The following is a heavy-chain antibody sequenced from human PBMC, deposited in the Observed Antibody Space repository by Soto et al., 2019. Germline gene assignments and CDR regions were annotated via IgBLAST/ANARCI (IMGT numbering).Heavy chain of an antibody. J-gene: IGHJ3*02. D-gene: IGHD2-15*01. CDR3: ARDCSGGSCYSNDAFDI. Sequence: GESLKISCKGSGYSFTSYWIGWVRQMPGKGLEWMGIIYPGDSDTRYSPSFQGQVTISADKSISTAYLQWSSLKASDTAMYYCARDCSGGSCYSNDAFDIWGQGTMVTVS. CDR1: GYSFTSYW. V-gene: IGHV5-51*01. CDR2: IYPGDSDT.